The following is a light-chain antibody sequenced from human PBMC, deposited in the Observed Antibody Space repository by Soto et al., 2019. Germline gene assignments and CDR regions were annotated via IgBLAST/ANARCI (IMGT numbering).Light chain of an antibody. J-gene: IGKJ2*01. CDR1: QSVLYSSNNKNY. Sequence: IVMTQSPDSLAASLGERATINCKSSQSVLYSSNNKNYLAWYRQKPGQPPKLLIYWASIRESGVPDRISGSGSGTDFTLTISSLQAEDVAVYYCQQYYSTPPYTFGQGTKLEIK. CDR3: QQYYSTPPYT. CDR2: WAS. V-gene: IGKV4-1*01.